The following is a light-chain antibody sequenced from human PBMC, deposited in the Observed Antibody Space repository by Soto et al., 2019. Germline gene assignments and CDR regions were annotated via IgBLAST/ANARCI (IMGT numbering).Light chain of an antibody. Sequence: DIQMTQSPSTLSASVGDRVTITCRASQSISSWLAWYQQRPGKVPKLLMYKASTLESGVPSRFSGSGSRTEFTLTISSLQPDDFATYYCQHYNDYPWTFGQGTKVDIK. CDR3: QHYNDYPWT. CDR1: QSISSW. CDR2: KAS. J-gene: IGKJ1*01. V-gene: IGKV1-5*03.